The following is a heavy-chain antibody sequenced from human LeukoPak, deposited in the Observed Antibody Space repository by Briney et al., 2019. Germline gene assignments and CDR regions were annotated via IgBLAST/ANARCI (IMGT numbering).Heavy chain of an antibody. CDR1: GGSINNNNFF. D-gene: IGHD1-26*01. Sequence: SETLSLTCTVSGGSINNNNFFWGWIRQPPGKGLEWFGSIYYSGITYYNPSLKSRVTISVDTSKNQFSLKLSSVTAADTAVYYCARHVGRELPTNWFDPWGQGTLVTVSS. V-gene: IGHV4-39*01. CDR2: IYYSGIT. J-gene: IGHJ5*02. CDR3: ARHVGRELPTNWFDP.